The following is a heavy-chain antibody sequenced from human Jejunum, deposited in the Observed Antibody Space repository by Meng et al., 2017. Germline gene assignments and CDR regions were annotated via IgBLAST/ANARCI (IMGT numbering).Heavy chain of an antibody. CDR2: SYYSGST. V-gene: IGHV4-61*01. CDR1: GGSVCSTNCC. J-gene: IGHJ4*02. Sequence: VLHLNSGPVLLVPPTPPPPTSCAAGGSVCSTNCCGSWLRQPPEKRLEWIEYSYYSGSTNYTPPLNSRVTISVDTYKRQSSLKLFAVTAADTAVYYWAREYCISTTCYFDSWGQGTLVTVSS. CDR3: AREYCISTTCYFDS. D-gene: IGHD2-2*01.